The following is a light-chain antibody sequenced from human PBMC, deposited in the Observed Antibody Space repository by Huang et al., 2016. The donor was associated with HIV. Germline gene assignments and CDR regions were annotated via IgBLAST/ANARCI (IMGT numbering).Light chain of an antibody. CDR3: QQSYSTPQT. J-gene: IGKJ1*01. V-gene: IGKV1-39*01. Sequence: DIQMTQSPSSVSASVGDRVTITCRASQSISSYLNWYQQKPGKAPKLLIYAASSLQSGVPARLSGSGSGAEFTLTISRLQPGDFATYYCQQSYSTPQTFGQGTKVEIK. CDR2: AAS. CDR1: QSISSY.